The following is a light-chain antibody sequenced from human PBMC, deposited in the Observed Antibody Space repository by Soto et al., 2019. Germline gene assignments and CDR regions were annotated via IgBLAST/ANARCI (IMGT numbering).Light chain of an antibody. Sequence: ESVLTQSPGTLSLSPGERATLSCRASQSVSSSYLAWYQQKPGQAPRLLIYGASSRATGIPDRFSGSGSGTDFTLTISRLEPEDFAVYYCQQYGSSPPPFGQGTKV. CDR2: GAS. CDR1: QSVSSSY. J-gene: IGKJ1*01. V-gene: IGKV3-20*01. CDR3: QQYGSSPPP.